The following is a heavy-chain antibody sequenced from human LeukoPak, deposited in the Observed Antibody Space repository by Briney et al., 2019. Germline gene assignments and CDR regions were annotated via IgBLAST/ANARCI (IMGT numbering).Heavy chain of an antibody. V-gene: IGHV3-7*01. Sequence: GGSLGLSCSASGFTSNKYWLTWVRQAPGKGLEWVANINQDDSQIYYLESVEGRFTITRDNAKNSLHLQMNSLRAEDTAVYYCLRDRGYSTYDCWGQGTLVTVSS. CDR1: GFTSNKYW. CDR3: LRDRGYSTYDC. CDR2: INQDDSQI. D-gene: IGHD6-13*01. J-gene: IGHJ4*02.